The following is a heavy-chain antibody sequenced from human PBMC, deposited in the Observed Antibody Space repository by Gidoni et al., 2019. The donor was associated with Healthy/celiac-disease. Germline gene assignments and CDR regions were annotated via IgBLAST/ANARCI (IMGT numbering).Heavy chain of an antibody. Sequence: EVQLLESGGGLVPPGGSLRLSCAASGFPFSSDAMSWVRQAPGKGLGWVSAISGSGGSTYYADSVKGRFTISRDNSKNTLYLQMNSLRAEDTAVYYCAKDRAGYSSSFDYWGQGTLVTVSS. V-gene: IGHV3-23*01. CDR2: ISGSGGST. CDR1: GFPFSSDA. CDR3: AKDRAGYSSSFDY. D-gene: IGHD6-6*01. J-gene: IGHJ4*02.